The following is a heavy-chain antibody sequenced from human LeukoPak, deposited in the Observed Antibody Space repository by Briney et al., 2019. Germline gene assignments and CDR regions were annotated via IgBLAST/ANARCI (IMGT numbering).Heavy chain of an antibody. CDR2: MYYSGRS. Sequence: PSETLSLTCTVSGGSISGYYWSWIRQPPGKGLEWIGYMYYSGRSNYNPSLKSRGTISVDTSKDQFSLKLSSVTAADTAVYYCARVRGGTGGYYSLDYWGQGTLVTVSS. CDR1: GGSISGYY. D-gene: IGHD3-22*01. J-gene: IGHJ4*02. CDR3: ARVRGGTGGYYSLDY. V-gene: IGHV4-59*01.